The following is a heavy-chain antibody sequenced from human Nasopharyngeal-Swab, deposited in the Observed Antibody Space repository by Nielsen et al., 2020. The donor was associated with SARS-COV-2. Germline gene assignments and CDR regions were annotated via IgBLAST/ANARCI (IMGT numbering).Heavy chain of an antibody. CDR3: AKDLFRWSFDA. V-gene: IGHV3-23*01. Sequence: VRQAPGKGLAWVAAFEGGATRTHYAASVEGRFTISRDDSQNMLSLQMSSLRAEDTAVYYCAKDLFRWSFDAWGQGTMVTVSS. D-gene: IGHD3-10*02. CDR2: FEGGATRT. J-gene: IGHJ3*01.